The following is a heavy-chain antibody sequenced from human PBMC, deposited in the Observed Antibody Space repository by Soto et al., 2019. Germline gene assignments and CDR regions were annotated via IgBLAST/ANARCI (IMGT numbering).Heavy chain of an antibody. J-gene: IGHJ6*02. CDR1: GVSFNNNG. CDR3: ARVLYYGSGSYSPYGMDV. CDR2: VSPPFRTS. V-gene: IGHV1-69*01. D-gene: IGHD3-10*01. Sequence: QVQLVQSGAEVKKPGSSVKVSCKTSGVSFNNNGIGWVRQAPGHGLEWMGGVSPPFRTSNYARKFQGRISSTADAFMGTVNMELSTLTSEDTAQYYCARVLYYGSGSYSPYGMDVWGQGTTVTVSS.